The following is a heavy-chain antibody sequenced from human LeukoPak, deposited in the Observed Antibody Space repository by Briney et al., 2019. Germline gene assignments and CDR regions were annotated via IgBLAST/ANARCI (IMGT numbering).Heavy chain of an antibody. CDR1: SFSISNGFY. V-gene: IGHV4-38-2*02. D-gene: IGHD5-12*01. CDR3: ARDRGGRTGYASRDFDF. Sequence: SETLSLTCVVSSFSISNGFYWVWIRQPPGKGLEWIGNVFYSGVTYYNPSLMSRVTISVDTSKNQFSLKLNSVTAADTAVYYCARDRGGRTGYASRDFDFWGQGVLVTVSS. CDR2: VFYSGVT. J-gene: IGHJ4*02.